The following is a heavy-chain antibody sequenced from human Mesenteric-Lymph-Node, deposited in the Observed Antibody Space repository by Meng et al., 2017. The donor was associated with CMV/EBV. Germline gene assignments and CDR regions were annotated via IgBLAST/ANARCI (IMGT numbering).Heavy chain of an antibody. D-gene: IGHD2-15*01. CDR1: GFTFSDYG. J-gene: IGHJ6*02. Sequence: GESLKISCAASGFTFSDYGIHWVRQAPGKGLEWVAFTRFDGNIKYYADSVKGRFTVSRDNAKKSLYLQMNSLRAEDTALYYCVKGCGSAGSCFFNDYYYGMDVWGQGTTVTVSS. CDR3: VKGCGSAGSCFFNDYYYGMDV. CDR2: TRFDGNIK. V-gene: IGHV3-30*02.